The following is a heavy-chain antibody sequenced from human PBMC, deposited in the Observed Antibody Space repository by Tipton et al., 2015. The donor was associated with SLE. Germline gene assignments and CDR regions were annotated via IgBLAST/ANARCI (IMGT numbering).Heavy chain of an antibody. CDR1: GFTVSSNY. CDR3: ASALLDYFDY. V-gene: IGHV3-30*03. CDR2: ISYDGSNK. J-gene: IGHJ4*02. Sequence: SLRLSCAASGFTVSSNYMNWVRQAPGKGLEWVAVISYDGSNKYYADSVKGRLTISRDNSKNTLYLQMNSLRAEDTAVYYCASALLDYFDYWGQGTLVTVSS. D-gene: IGHD2-15*01.